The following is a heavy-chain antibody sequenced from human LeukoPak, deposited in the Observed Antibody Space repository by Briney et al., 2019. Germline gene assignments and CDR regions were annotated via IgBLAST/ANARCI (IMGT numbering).Heavy chain of an antibody. CDR1: GFTFSSYS. V-gene: IGHV3-48*04. CDR2: ISSTGSTI. D-gene: IGHD2-2*01. J-gene: IGHJ4*02. Sequence: GSLRLSCAASGFTFSSYSMNWVRQAPGKGLEWLSYISSTGSTIYYADSVKGRFTISRDNAKNSLYLQMNSLRAEDTAVYYSARETDSTLFDYWGQGTLVTVSS. CDR3: ARETDSTLFDY.